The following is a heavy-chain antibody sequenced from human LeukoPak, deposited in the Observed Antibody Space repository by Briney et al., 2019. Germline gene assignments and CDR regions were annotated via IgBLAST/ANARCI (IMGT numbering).Heavy chain of an antibody. CDR2: IDSSSAYI. CDR1: GLTFSSSG. CDR3: ARDTSQSNTVTYFDY. V-gene: IGHV3-21*01. J-gene: IGHJ4*02. Sequence: PGGFLRLSCAASGLTFSSSGMNWVRQAPGKGLEWVSFIDSSSAYIYYADSVKGRFTISRDSAKNSLYLQMNSLRAEDTAVYYCARDTSQSNTVTYFDYWGQGTLVTVSS. D-gene: IGHD4-11*01.